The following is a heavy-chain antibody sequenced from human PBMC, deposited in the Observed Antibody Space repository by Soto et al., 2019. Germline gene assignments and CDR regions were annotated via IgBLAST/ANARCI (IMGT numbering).Heavy chain of an antibody. CDR1: GFTFSSHG. CDR3: AKDRVESGLGEVDY. D-gene: IGHD3-16*01. J-gene: IGHJ4*02. Sequence: GGSLRLSCAASGFTFSSHGMHWVRQAPGKGLEWMAVISYDGSKKYYVDSVKGRFTISRDNSKNTLYLQMNSLRAEDTAVCHCAKDRVESGLGEVDYWGQGTLVTVS. V-gene: IGHV3-30*18. CDR2: ISYDGSKK.